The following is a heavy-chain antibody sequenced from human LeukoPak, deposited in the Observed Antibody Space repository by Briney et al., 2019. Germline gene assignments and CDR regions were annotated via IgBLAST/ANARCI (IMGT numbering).Heavy chain of an antibody. J-gene: IGHJ2*01. CDR2: ISGSGGNT. D-gene: IGHD6-13*01. Sequence: GGSLRLSCAASGFTFSSYGMSWVRQAPGKGLEWVSGISGSGGNTYYADSVKGRLPISRDNSKNTLYLQMNSLRAEDTAVYYCARAAYSSTWYSRYFDLWGRGTLVTVSS. CDR1: GFTFSSYG. V-gene: IGHV3-23*01. CDR3: ARAAYSSTWYSRYFDL.